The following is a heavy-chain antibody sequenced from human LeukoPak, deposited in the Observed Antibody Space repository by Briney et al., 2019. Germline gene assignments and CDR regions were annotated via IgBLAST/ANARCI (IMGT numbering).Heavy chain of an antibody. V-gene: IGHV4-59*01. CDR3: ARPSLILKRPQELYYFDY. J-gene: IGHJ4*02. D-gene: IGHD3-10*01. Sequence: SETLSLTCTVSDDSITNYYWSWIRQPPGKGLEWIGYIYYSGSTDYNSSLKSRVTISVDMSKNQFSLNLSSVTAADTAVYYCARPSLILKRPQELYYFDYWGQGTLVSVSS. CDR2: IYYSGST. CDR1: DDSITNYY.